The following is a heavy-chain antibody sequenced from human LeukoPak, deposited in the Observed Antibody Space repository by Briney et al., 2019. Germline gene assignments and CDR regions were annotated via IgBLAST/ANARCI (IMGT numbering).Heavy chain of an antibody. J-gene: IGHJ4*02. CDR1: GFTFSSHS. Sequence: GGSVRLSCAASGFTFSSHSMSWVRQPPGAGLGWPAAISPSGDSTTYRDSVKGQFTISRDSSRNRLYLQMNTLTVEDTAIYYSARRLTGGVTDFFDFWGQGALVTVSS. V-gene: IGHV3-23*01. D-gene: IGHD2-8*02. CDR2: ISPSGDST. CDR3: ARRLTGGVTDFFDF.